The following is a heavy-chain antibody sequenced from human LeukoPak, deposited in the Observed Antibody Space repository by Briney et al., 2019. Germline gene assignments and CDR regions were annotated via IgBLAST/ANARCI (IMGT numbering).Heavy chain of an antibody. CDR1: GFTFSECA. J-gene: IGHJ4*02. CDR2: INSRANNHAA. Sequence: GGSLRLSCAASGFTFSECAIHWVRQASGKGLEWVASINSRANNHAATYAASVRGRFTISRDDSKSTAYLQLNSLKTEDTAVYFCTRDGGSYSHLDYWGPGTLVTVSS. D-gene: IGHD1-26*01. CDR3: TRDGGSYSHLDY. V-gene: IGHV3-73*01.